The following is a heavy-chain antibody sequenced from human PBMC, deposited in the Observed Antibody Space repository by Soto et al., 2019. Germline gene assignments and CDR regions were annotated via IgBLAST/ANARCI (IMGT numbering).Heavy chain of an antibody. D-gene: IGHD2-15*01. CDR3: VRGVVVVVGSTAENFDH. CDR2: ISYSGETK. Sequence: GGSLRLSCVTSGFTFTKYSMNWVRQAPGKGLEWVSYISYSGETKYYADSLKGRYAISKDDAKNSVYLQMNSLRDEDTAFYYCVRGVVVVVGSTAENFDHWGQGTLVTVSS. CDR1: GFTFTKYS. V-gene: IGHV3-48*02. J-gene: IGHJ4*02.